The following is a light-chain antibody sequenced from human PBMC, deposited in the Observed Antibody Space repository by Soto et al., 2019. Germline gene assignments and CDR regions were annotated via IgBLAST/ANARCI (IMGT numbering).Light chain of an antibody. J-gene: IGLJ3*02. V-gene: IGLV4-69*01. CDR2: LNSDGSH. CDR1: SGHSSYA. Sequence: QLVLTQSPSASASLGASVKLTCTLSSGHSSYAIAWHQQQPEKGPRHLMKLNSDGSHSKGDGIPDRFSGSSSGAERYLTISSLQSEDEADYYCQTWGTGNWVFGGGTKLTVL. CDR3: QTWGTGNWV.